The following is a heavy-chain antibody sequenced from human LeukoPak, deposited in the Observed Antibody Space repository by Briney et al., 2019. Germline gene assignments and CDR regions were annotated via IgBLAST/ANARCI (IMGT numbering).Heavy chain of an antibody. D-gene: IGHD3-10*01. CDR1: GGSISSYY. Sequence: SETLSLTCTVSGGSISSYYWSWTRQPPGKGLEWIGEINHSGSTKYNPSLKNQVTISVDTSKNQFSLKLSSVTAADTAVYYCARRLGRKFGERFYYYHYLDVWGKGTTVTISS. V-gene: IGHV4-34*01. J-gene: IGHJ6*03. CDR2: INHSGST. CDR3: ARRLGRKFGERFYYYHYLDV.